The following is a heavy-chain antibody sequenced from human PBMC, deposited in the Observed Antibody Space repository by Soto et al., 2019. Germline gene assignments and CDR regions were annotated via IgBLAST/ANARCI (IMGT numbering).Heavy chain of an antibody. D-gene: IGHD3-3*01. CDR2: IIPILGIA. CDR1: GGTFSSYT. J-gene: IGHJ6*03. CDR3: ARDLQRITIFGVVIAPQKHYYYYMDV. V-gene: IGHV1-69*04. Sequence: GASVKVSCKASGGTFSSYTISWVRQAPGQGLEWMGRIIPILGIANYAQKFQGRVTITADKSTSTAYMELSSLRSEDTAVYYCARDLQRITIFGVVIAPQKHYYYYMDVWGKGTTVTVLL.